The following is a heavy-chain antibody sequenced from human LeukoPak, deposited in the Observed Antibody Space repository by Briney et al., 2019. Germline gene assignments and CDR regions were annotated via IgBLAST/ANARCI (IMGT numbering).Heavy chain of an antibody. J-gene: IGHJ3*02. D-gene: IGHD6-19*01. Sequence: SLSLTCTVSGDSISSGYYWSWIRQHPGKGLEWIGCIYFSGYTYYNPSLKSRISISIDTSKNQFSLHLTSVTAADTALYYCARDGVAGSVEAFDIWGQGTMVTVS. CDR1: GDSISSGYY. CDR2: IYFSGYT. V-gene: IGHV4-31*03. CDR3: ARDGVAGSVEAFDI.